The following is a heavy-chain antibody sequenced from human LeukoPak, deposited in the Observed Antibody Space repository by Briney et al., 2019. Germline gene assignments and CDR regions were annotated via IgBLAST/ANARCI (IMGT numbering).Heavy chain of an antibody. CDR3: ASSVVPAAQTQSAY. D-gene: IGHD2-2*01. V-gene: IGHV4-34*01. J-gene: IGHJ4*02. Sequence: SSETLSLTCAVYGGSFSGYYWSWIRQPPGKGLEWIGEINHSGSTNYNPSLKSRVTISVDTSKNQFSLKLSSVTAADTAVYYCASSVVPAAQTQSAYWGQGTLVTVSS. CDR2: INHSGST. CDR1: GGSFSGYY.